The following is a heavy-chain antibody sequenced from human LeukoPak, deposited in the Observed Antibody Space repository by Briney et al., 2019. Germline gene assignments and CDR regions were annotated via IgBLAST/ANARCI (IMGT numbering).Heavy chain of an antibody. CDR3: AKFGSGSAYYYYGMDV. V-gene: IGHV3-23*01. J-gene: IGHJ6*04. CDR1: GFTFSSYG. D-gene: IGHD3-10*01. CDR2: ISGSGGST. Sequence: GGSLRLSCAASGFTFSSYGMHWVRQAPGKGLEWVSAISGSGGSTYYADSVKGRFTISRDNSKNTLYLQMNSLRAEDTAVYYCAKFGSGSAYYYYGMDVWGKGTTVTVSS.